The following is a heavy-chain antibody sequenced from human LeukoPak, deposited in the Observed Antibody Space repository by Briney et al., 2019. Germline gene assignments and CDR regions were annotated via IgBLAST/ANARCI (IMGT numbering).Heavy chain of an antibody. D-gene: IGHD6-19*01. CDR1: GFTFSSYA. CDR2: IHRNGIST. CDR3: ARTQQWLATGGCYWFDT. V-gene: IGHV3-64*01. Sequence: GESLRLSCAASGFTFSSYAMSWVRQAPGEGLEFVSSIHRNGISTYYGNSVKGRFTVSRDNSKNTVYLQMGSLREEDMAVYYCARTQQWLATGGCYWFDTWGQGTLVTVSS. J-gene: IGHJ5*02.